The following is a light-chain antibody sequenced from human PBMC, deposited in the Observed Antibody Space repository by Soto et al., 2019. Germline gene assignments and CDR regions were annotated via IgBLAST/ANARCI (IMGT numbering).Light chain of an antibody. V-gene: IGLV2-14*01. CDR1: SSDVGGYNS. CDR3: SLYTSENTYV. CDR2: DVT. J-gene: IGLJ1*01. Sequence: QSVLTQPASVSGSPGQSITISCTGTSSDVGGYNSVSWYRQDPGKAPKLIIYDVTYRPSGVSNRFSGSKSGNTASLTISGPQSEDEADYYCSLYTSENTYVFGTGTKVTVL.